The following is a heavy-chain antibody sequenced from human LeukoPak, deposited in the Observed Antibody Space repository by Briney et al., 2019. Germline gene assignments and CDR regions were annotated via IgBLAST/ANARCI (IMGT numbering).Heavy chain of an antibody. D-gene: IGHD2-15*01. CDR1: GYRFTSYW. V-gene: IGHV5-51*01. J-gene: IGHJ1*01. CDR2: IYPGDSDT. Sequence: GESLKISCKGSGYRFTSYWIGWVRQMPGKGLEWMGIIYPGDSDTRYSPSFQGQVTISADKSISTAYLQWSSLKASDTAMYYCARHPSYCSGGSCYDPEYFQHWGQGTLVTVSS. CDR3: ARHPSYCSGGSCYDPEYFQH.